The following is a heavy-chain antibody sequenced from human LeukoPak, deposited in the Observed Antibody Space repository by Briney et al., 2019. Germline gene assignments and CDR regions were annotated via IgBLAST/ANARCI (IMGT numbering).Heavy chain of an antibody. CDR2: INHSGST. CDR3: ARGGSILRYFDWLLSNFDY. D-gene: IGHD3-9*01. CDR1: GGSFSGYY. Sequence: SETLSLTCAVYGGSFSGYYWSWIRQPPGKGLEWIGEINHSGSTNYNPSLKSRVTISVDTSMNQFSLKLSSVTAADTAVYYCARGGSILRYFDWLLSNFDYWGQGTLVTVSS. J-gene: IGHJ4*02. V-gene: IGHV4-34*01.